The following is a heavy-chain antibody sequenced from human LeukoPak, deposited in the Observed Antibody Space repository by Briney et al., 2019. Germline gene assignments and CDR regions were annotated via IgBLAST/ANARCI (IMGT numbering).Heavy chain of an antibody. CDR1: GITFSSHT. J-gene: IGHJ3*02. V-gene: IGHV3-30*04. D-gene: IGHD1-14*01. CDR2: ISYDGSNK. CDR3: ARNQGEGAFDI. Sequence: GGSLRLSCAASGITFSSHTMHWVRQAPGKGLEWVAVISYDGSNKLYADSVKGRFTISRDNSKNTLYLQMNSLRAEDTAVYYCARNQGEGAFDIWGQGTMVTVSS.